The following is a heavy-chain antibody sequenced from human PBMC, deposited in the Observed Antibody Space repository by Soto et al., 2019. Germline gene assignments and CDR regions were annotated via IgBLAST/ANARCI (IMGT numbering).Heavy chain of an antibody. D-gene: IGHD5-12*01. J-gene: IGHJ4*02. Sequence: ASVKVPCKASGYTFTSYAMHWVRQAPGQRLEWMGWINAGNGNTKYSQKFQGRVTITRDTSASTAYMELSSLRSEDTAVYYCAKGSLRWLQFDYWGQGLPVTVSS. CDR3: AKGSLRWLQFDY. V-gene: IGHV1-3*01. CDR1: GYTFTSYA. CDR2: INAGNGNT.